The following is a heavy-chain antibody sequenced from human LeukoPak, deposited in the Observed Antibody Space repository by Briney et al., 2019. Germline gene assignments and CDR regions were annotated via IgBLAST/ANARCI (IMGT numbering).Heavy chain of an antibody. J-gene: IGHJ6*03. CDR3: ARQSIVVVPAAMVDYYYMDV. CDR2: INHSGST. Sequence: SETLSLTCAVYGGSFSGYYWSWIRQPPGKGLEWIGEINHSGSTNYNPSLKSRVTISVDTSKNQFSLKLSSVTAADTAVYYCARQSIVVVPAAMVDYYYMDVWGKGTTVTVSS. CDR1: GGSFSGYY. D-gene: IGHD2-2*01. V-gene: IGHV4-34*01.